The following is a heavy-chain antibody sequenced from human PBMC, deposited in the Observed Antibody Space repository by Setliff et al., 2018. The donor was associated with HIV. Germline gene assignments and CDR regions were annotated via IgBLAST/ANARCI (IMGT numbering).Heavy chain of an antibody. D-gene: IGHD3-16*01. V-gene: IGHV4-61*02. J-gene: IGHJ4*02. CDR1: GGSISSGNYY. CDR3: ARQRHGGAGAHDY. Sequence: SETLSLTCTVSGGSISSGNYYWSWTRQPAGKGLEWIGRIYSSGSTNYNPSLKSRVTISINTSKNQFSLKLSSVTAADTAVYYCARQRHGGAGAHDYWGQGTLVTVSS. CDR2: IYSSGST.